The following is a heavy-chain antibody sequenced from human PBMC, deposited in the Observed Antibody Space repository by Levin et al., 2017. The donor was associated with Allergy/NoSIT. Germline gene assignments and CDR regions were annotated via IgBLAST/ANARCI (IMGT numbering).Heavy chain of an antibody. CDR1: GYTFTGYY. CDR2: INPNTGGT. CDR3: ARGGADY. D-gene: IGHD4-17*01. Sequence: ASVKVSCKASGYTFTGYYIHWVRQAPGQGLEWMGQINPNTGGTNYAQKFQGRVTMTWDTSITTAYMELNRLRSDDTAVYYCARGGADYWGQGTLVTVS. J-gene: IGHJ4*02. V-gene: IGHV1-2*06.